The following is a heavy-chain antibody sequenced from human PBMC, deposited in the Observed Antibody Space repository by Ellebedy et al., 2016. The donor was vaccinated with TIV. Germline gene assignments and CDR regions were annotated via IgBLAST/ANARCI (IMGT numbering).Heavy chain of an antibody. CDR2: INHSGIP. CDR1: GGSFCGYY. J-gene: IGHJ5*02. Sequence: MPGGSLRLSCAVYGGSFCGYYWSGSRQPPGKGLEWIGEINHSGIPSYNPSLESRVTISLDTSKNQFFLKLNSVTAADTAVYYCASLWLGGGGFDPWGQGTLVIVSP. D-gene: IGHD3-10*01. V-gene: IGHV4-34*01. CDR3: ASLWLGGGGFDP.